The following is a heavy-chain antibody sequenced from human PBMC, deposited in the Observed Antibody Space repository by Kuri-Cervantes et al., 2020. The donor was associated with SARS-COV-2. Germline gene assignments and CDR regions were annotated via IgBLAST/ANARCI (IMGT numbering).Heavy chain of an antibody. D-gene: IGHD3-3*01. CDR2: IYYSGST. CDR3: ARQTQNEMITIFGVIIMSDAFDT. V-gene: IGHV4-59*08. J-gene: IGHJ3*02. Sequence: SQTLSLTCAVYGGSFSGYYWSWIRQPPGKGLEWIGYIYYSGSTNYIPSLKSRVTISVDTSKNQFSLKLSSVTAADTAVYYCARQTQNEMITIFGVIIMSDAFDTWGQGTMVTVSS. CDR1: GGSFSGYY.